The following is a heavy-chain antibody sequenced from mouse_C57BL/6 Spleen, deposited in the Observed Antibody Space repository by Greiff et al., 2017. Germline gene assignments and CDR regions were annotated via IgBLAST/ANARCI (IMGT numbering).Heavy chain of an antibody. CDR2: INPNNGGT. D-gene: IGHD2-3*01. CDR1: GYTFTDYY. Sequence: VQLQQSGPELVKPGASVKISCKASGYTFTDYYMNWVKQSHGKSLEWIGDINPNNGGTSYNQKFKGKATLTVDKSSSTAYMELRSLTSEDSAVYYCAYYDGYYNWFAYWGQGTLVTVSA. V-gene: IGHV1-26*01. J-gene: IGHJ3*01. CDR3: AYYDGYYNWFAY.